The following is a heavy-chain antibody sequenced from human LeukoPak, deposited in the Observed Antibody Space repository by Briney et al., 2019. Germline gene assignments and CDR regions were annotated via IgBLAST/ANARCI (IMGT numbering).Heavy chain of an antibody. V-gene: IGHV1-2*02. CDR2: INPNSGGT. Sequence: ASVKASCKASGYTFTGYYMHWXRQXPGQGXXWXGWINPNSGGTNYAQTFQGRVTMTRDTSISTAYMELSRLRSDDTAVYYCARTITFGGVNPLPLDYWGQGTLVTVSS. D-gene: IGHD3-16*01. CDR1: GYTFTGYY. CDR3: ARTITFGGVNPLPLDY. J-gene: IGHJ4*02.